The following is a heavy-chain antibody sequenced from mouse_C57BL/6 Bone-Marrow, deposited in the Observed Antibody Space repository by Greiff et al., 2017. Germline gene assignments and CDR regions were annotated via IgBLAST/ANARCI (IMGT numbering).Heavy chain of an antibody. J-gene: IGHJ2*01. D-gene: IGHD2-13*01. V-gene: IGHV5-17*01. CDR3: ARGTRDY. Sequence: EVKLVESGGGLVKPGGSLKLSCAASGFPFSDYGMHWVRQAPEKGLEWVAYISSGSSTIYYAETVKGRFTISRDNAKNTLFLQMTSLRSEDTAMYYCARGTRDYWGQGTTLTVSS. CDR1: GFPFSDYG. CDR2: ISSGSSTI.